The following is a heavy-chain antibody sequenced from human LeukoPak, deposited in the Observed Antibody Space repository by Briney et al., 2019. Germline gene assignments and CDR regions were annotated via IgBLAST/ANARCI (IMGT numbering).Heavy chain of an antibody. V-gene: IGHV3-48*03. Sequence: PGGSLRLSCAASGFTFSSYEMNWVRQAPGKGLEWVSYISSSGSTIYYADSVKGRFTISRDNNRNSLYLQMNSLRTEDTALYFCARDATSDSTGYFDSWGQGTLVTVSS. D-gene: IGHD3-22*01. J-gene: IGHJ4*02. CDR3: ARDATSDSTGYFDS. CDR1: GFTFSSYE. CDR2: ISSSGSTI.